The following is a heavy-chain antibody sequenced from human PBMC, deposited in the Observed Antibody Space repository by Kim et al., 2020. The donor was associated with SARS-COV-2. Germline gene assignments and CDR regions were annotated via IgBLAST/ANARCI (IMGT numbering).Heavy chain of an antibody. Sequence: KGRFTISRDNSKNTLYLQMNSLRAEDTAVYYCAKSGPRDYYDSSGYTVDYWGQGTLVTVSS. J-gene: IGHJ4*02. CDR3: AKSGPRDYYDSSGYTVDY. D-gene: IGHD3-22*01. V-gene: IGHV3-30*02.